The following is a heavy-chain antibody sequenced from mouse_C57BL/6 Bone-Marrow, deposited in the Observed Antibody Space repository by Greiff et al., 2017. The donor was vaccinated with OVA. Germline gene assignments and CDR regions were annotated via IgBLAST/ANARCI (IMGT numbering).Heavy chain of an antibody. Sequence: QVQLQQSGAELARPGASVKLSCKASGYTFTSYGISWVKQRTGQGLEWIGEIDPRSGNTYYNEKFKGKATLTADKSSSTAYMALRSLTSEDSTVFFCARGGYYCCSSYRWFAYGGQGTLVTVCA. V-gene: IGHV1-81*01. CDR2: IDPRSGNT. D-gene: IGHD1-1*01. CDR3: ARGGYYCCSSYRWFAY. CDR1: GYTFTSYG. J-gene: IGHJ3*01.